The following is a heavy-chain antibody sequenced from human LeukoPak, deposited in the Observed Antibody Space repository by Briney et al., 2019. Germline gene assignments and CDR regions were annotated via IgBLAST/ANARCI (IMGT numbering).Heavy chain of an antibody. D-gene: IGHD3-22*01. V-gene: IGHV1-46*01. Sequence: ASVKVSCKASGYTFTSHFMHWVRQAPGQGLEWMVIINPRGGSTSYTQKFQGRVTMTRDTSTSTVYMELSSLRSEDTAVYYCARVKSYYYDTSDKDAFDIWGQGTMVTVSS. CDR2: INPRGGST. J-gene: IGHJ3*02. CDR1: GYTFTSHF. CDR3: ARVKSYYYDTSDKDAFDI.